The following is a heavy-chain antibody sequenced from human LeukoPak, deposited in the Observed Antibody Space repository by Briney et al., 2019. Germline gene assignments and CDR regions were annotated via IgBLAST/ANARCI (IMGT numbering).Heavy chain of an antibody. CDR1: SFTFSKTW. D-gene: IGHD2-2*01. J-gene: IGHJ4*02. CDR3: TTELYCSSTTCPLTFDT. CDR2: VKSENEGGTT. V-gene: IGHV3-15*01. Sequence: GGSLRLSCASSSFTFSKTWMSWVRQAPGKGLEWVGRVKSENEGGTTEYAAPVKGRFTISRDDPKKTVSLQMNSLKTEDTAMYFCTTELYCSSTTCPLTFDTWGQGTLVTVSS.